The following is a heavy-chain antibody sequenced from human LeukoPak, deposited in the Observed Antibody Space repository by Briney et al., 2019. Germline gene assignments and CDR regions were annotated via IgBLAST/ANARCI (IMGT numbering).Heavy chain of an antibody. CDR3: ARELYLYYYDSSGSNDAFDI. CDR1: GFTFSSYG. CDR2: IWYDGSNK. D-gene: IGHD3-22*01. Sequence: PGRSLRLSCAASGFTFSSYGMHWVRQAPGKGLEWVAVIWYDGSNKYYADSVKGRFTISRDNSKNTLYLQMNSLRAEDTAVYYCARELYLYYYDSSGSNDAFDIWGQGTMVTVSS. V-gene: IGHV3-33*01. J-gene: IGHJ3*02.